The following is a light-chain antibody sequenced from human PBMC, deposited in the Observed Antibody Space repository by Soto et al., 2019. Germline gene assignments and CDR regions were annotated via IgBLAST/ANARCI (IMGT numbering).Light chain of an antibody. Sequence: DIQMTQSPSSLSASVGDRVTITCRASQSISSYLNWYQQKPGKAPKLLIYAASSLQSGVPSRFSGSGSGTEFTLTISSLQPEDFATYYCQQSYSTRLTFGGGTKV. J-gene: IGKJ4*01. CDR2: AAS. CDR1: QSISSY. V-gene: IGKV1-39*01. CDR3: QQSYSTRLT.